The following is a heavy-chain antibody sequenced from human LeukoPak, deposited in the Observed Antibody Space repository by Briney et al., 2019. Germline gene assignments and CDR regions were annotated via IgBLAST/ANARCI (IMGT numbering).Heavy chain of an antibody. V-gene: IGHV3-21*05. Sequence: GGSLRLSCAASGFTFSRFGMHWVRQAPGKGLEWVSYINTDSSDIHYADSVKGRFTISRDNAGNTLYLQLSSLRAEDSAVYYCARDTFQPGLIDSWGQGTLVTVSS. D-gene: IGHD2-2*01. CDR2: INTDSSDI. J-gene: IGHJ4*02. CDR1: GFTFSRFG. CDR3: ARDTFQPGLIDS.